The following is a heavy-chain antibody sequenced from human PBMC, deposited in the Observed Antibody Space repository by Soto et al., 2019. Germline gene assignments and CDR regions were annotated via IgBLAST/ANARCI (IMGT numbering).Heavy chain of an antibody. D-gene: IGHD1-26*01. V-gene: IGHV1-69*12. CDR2: IIPIFGTA. J-gene: IGHJ4*02. CDR3: ARGVPFISGSYYPPPDS. CDR1: GGTFSSYA. Sequence: QVQLVQSGAEVKKPGSSVKVSCKASGGTFSSYAISWVRQAPGQGLEWMGGIIPIFGTANYAQKFQGRVTITADESPSPAYMELRSLRSEDTAVYYCARGVPFISGSYYPPPDSWGQGTLVTVSS.